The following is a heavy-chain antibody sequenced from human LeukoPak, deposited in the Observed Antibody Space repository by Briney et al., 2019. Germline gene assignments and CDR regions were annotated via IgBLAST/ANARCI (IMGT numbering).Heavy chain of an antibody. Sequence: PGGSLRLSCAASGFTFSSYAMHWVRQAPGKGLEWVAVISYDGSNKYYADSVKGRFTISRDNSKNTLYLQMNSLRAEDTAVYYCARAVDYGDYLDYWGQGTLVTVSS. CDR3: ARAVDYGDYLDY. V-gene: IGHV3-30-3*01. CDR2: ISYDGSNK. J-gene: IGHJ4*02. CDR1: GFTFSSYA. D-gene: IGHD4-17*01.